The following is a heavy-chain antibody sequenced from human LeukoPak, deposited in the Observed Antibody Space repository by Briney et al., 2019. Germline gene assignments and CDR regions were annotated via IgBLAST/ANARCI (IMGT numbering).Heavy chain of an antibody. Sequence: SETLSLTCAVYGGSFSGYYWSWIRQPPGKGLEWIGSIYYSGSTYYNPSLKSRVTISVDTSKNQFSLKLSSVTAADTAVYYCASTSVDTAMDYYFDYWGQGTLITVSS. CDR2: IYYSGST. CDR3: ASTSVDTAMDYYFDY. V-gene: IGHV4-34*01. CDR1: GGSFSGYY. J-gene: IGHJ4*02. D-gene: IGHD5-18*01.